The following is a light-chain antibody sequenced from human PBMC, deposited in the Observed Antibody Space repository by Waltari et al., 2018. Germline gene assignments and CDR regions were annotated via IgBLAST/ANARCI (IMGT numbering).Light chain of an antibody. CDR1: QSVSSSY. CDR3: QQYGSSQYS. V-gene: IGKV3-20*01. Sequence: EIVLTQSPGTLSLSPGERATLSCSASQSVSSSYLAWYQQKPGQAPRLLLYGASSRATGIPDRFSGSGSGTDFTLTISRLEPEDCAVYYCQQYGSSQYSFGQGTKLEIK. CDR2: GAS. J-gene: IGKJ2*03.